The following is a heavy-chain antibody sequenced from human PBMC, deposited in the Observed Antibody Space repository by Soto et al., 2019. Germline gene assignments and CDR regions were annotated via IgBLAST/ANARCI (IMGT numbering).Heavy chain of an antibody. CDR1: GFSFRTYS. Sequence: GGSLRLSCAVSGFSFRTYSMNWVRQAPGKGLEWVSYISSGGSTIYYADSVRGRFTISRDNAKDSLYLQMNSLRPEDTAVYYCAQFHQGGGSNGIWGQGTLVTVSS. V-gene: IGHV3-48*01. CDR2: ISSGGSTI. J-gene: IGHJ4*02. D-gene: IGHD2-15*01. CDR3: AQFHQGGGSNGI.